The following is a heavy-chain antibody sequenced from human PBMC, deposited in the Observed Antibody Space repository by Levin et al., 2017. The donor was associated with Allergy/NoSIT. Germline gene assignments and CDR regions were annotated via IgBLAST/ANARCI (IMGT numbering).Heavy chain of an antibody. CDR2: IYPGDSDT. V-gene: IGHV5-51*01. CDR1: GYSFTSYW. D-gene: IGHD2-2*02. CDR3: ASAPIVVVPAAIEGGII. J-gene: IGHJ4*02. Sequence: GESLKISCKGSGYSFTSYWIGWVRQMPGKGLEWMGIIYPGDSDTRYSPSFQGQVTISADKSISTAYLQWSSLKASDTAMYYCASAPIVVVPAAIEGGIIWGQGTLVTVSS.